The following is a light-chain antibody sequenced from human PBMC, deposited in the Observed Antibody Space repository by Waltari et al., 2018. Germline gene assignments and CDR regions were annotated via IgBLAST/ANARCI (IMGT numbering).Light chain of an antibody. J-gene: IGKJ4*01. CDR1: QSVSSY. CDR2: DAS. Sequence: EIVLTPPPATLSLSPGERATLSCRASQSVSSYLAWYQQKPGQAPRLLIYDASNRATGIPARFSGSGSGTDFTLTISSLEPEDFAVYYCQQRSNWPLTFGGGTKVEIK. V-gene: IGKV3-11*01. CDR3: QQRSNWPLT.